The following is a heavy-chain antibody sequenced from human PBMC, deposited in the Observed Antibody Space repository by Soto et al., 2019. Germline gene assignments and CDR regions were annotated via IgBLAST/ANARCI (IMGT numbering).Heavy chain of an antibody. D-gene: IGHD6-13*01. CDR1: GFTFSNYA. CDR2: ILSDEINK. V-gene: IGHV3-30-3*01. J-gene: IGHJ3*02. CDR3: AIIATSGGGDAVDI. Sequence: QVQLVESGGGVVQPGRSLRLSCAASGFTFSNYAMHWVRQAPGKGLEWVAAILSDEINKYSADSVKDRFTISRDNSKNSLYLQTNSLRPEDTAVYYCAIIATSGGGDAVDIWRQGKMVTVSS.